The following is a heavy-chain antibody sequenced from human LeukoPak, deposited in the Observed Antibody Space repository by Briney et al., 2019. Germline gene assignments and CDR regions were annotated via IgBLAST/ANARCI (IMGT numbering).Heavy chain of an antibody. CDR1: GGSISSGDYY. Sequence: SQTLSLTCTVSGGSISSGDYYWSWIRQPPGKGLEWIGYIYYSGSTYYNPSLKSRVTISVDTSKNQFSLKLSSVTAADTAVYYCARRSGRGSSAYYWGQGTLVTVSS. J-gene: IGHJ4*02. CDR3: ARRSGRGSSAYY. D-gene: IGHD6-13*01. V-gene: IGHV4-30-4*01. CDR2: IYYSGST.